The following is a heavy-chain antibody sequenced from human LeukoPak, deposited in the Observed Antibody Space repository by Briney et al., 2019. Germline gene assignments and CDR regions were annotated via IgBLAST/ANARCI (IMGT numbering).Heavy chain of an antibody. CDR2: IIPIFGTA. CDR3: ARPRTYYNSWSGYPPFDY. Sequence: SVKVSCKASGGTFSSYAISWVRQAPGQGLEWMGGIIPIFGTANYAQNFQGRVTITADESTSTAFMELSSLRPEDTAVYYCARPRTYYNSWSGYPPFDYWGQGTLVTVSS. J-gene: IGHJ4*02. V-gene: IGHV1-69*01. CDR1: GGTFSSYA. D-gene: IGHD3-3*01.